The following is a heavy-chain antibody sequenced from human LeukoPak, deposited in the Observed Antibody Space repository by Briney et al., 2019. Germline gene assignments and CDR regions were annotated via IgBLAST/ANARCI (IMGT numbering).Heavy chain of an antibody. D-gene: IGHD3-22*01. CDR1: GGTFSNYA. J-gene: IGHJ4*02. V-gene: IGHV1-69*13. Sequence: ASVKVSCKASGGTFSNYAINWVRQAPGPGLEWMGGIIPLFGTANYAQKFQGRVTITADESTSTVYMELNSLKSGDTAVYYCARGWDYDSGGRPTAYVYWGQGTLVTVSS. CDR3: ARGWDYDSGGRPTAYVY. CDR2: IIPLFGTA.